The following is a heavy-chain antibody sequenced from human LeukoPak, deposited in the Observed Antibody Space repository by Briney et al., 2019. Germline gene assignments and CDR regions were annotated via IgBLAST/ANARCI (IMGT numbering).Heavy chain of an antibody. J-gene: IGHJ4*02. CDR1: GFTFSDYY. CDR3: AAEDSSGYYEPVDY. V-gene: IGHV3-11*01. CDR2: ISSSGSHI. D-gene: IGHD3-22*01. Sequence: GGSLRLSCAASGFTFSDYYMSCLRQAPGKGLEWVSYISSSGSHIYYADSVKGRFTIYRDNAKNSLYLQMNSLRAEDTAVYYCAAEDSSGYYEPVDYWGQGTLVTVSS.